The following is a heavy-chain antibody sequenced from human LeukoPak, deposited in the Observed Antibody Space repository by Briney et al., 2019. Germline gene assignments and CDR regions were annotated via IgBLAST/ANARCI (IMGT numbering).Heavy chain of an antibody. Sequence: GGSLRLSCAASGFTFSDYYISWIRQAPGKGLEWVSGISPPGDITYYADSVMGRFTISRDNRKNTVSLQMNSLRAEDTALYYCVRDLDWGAFDVWGQGTMVTVSS. CDR1: GFTFSDYY. CDR2: ISPPGDIT. D-gene: IGHD3/OR15-3a*01. J-gene: IGHJ3*01. V-gene: IGHV3-23*01. CDR3: VRDLDWGAFDV.